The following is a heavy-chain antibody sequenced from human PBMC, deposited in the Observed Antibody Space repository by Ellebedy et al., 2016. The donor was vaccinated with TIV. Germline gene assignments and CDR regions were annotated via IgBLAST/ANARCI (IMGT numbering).Heavy chain of an antibody. CDR1: GFTISNHW. CDR3: GRGHYGLDV. V-gene: IGHV3-7*01. Sequence: GGSLRLXXAGSGFTISNHWMTWVRQAPGKGLEWVAHINPDGSEKDYLDSVKGRFSISRDNAQNSLYLQMNSLRVEDTAVYYCGRGHYGLDVWGQGTTVTVSS. CDR2: INPDGSEK. J-gene: IGHJ6*02.